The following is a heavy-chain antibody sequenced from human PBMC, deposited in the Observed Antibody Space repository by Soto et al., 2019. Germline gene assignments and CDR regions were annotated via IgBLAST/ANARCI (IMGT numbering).Heavy chain of an antibody. Sequence: VGSLRLSCAASGFTFSSYGMHWVRQAPGKGLEWVAVISYDGSNKYYADSVKGRFTISRDNSKNTLYLQMNSLRAEDTAVYYCARQELLGYYYYGMDVWGQGTTVTVSS. CDR3: ARQELLGYYYYGMDV. V-gene: IGHV3-30*03. J-gene: IGHJ6*02. CDR2: ISYDGSNK. D-gene: IGHD1-26*01. CDR1: GFTFSSYG.